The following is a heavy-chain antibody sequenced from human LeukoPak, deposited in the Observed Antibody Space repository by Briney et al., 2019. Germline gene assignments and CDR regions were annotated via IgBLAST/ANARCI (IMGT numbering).Heavy chain of an antibody. CDR3: AGRHSGSYYGKHWFDP. CDR2: IYYSGTT. Sequence: SETLSLTCSVSGGSISSSSYYWGWIRRPPGKGLEWIASIYYSGTTHYNPSLKSRVTMSVDTSKNQFSLNLNSVTAADTAVYYCAGRHSGSYYGKHWFDPWGQGTLVTVSS. D-gene: IGHD1-26*01. V-gene: IGHV4-39*01. J-gene: IGHJ5*02. CDR1: GGSISSSSYY.